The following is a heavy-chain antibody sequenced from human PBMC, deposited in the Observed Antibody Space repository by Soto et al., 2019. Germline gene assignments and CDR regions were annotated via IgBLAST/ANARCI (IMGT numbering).Heavy chain of an antibody. CDR2: ISSRSDI. J-gene: IGHJ6*02. D-gene: IGHD2-2*02. CDR3: AREYTAWPLAYGLDV. Sequence: GGSLRLSCVGSGFSFRTYRINWVRQTPGKGLEWVSSISSRSDIYYADSVKGRFTISRDNAKNSVSLKMNSLRAEDTAVYYCAREYTAWPLAYGLDVWGQGTTVTVSS. CDR1: GFSFRTYR. V-gene: IGHV3-21*01.